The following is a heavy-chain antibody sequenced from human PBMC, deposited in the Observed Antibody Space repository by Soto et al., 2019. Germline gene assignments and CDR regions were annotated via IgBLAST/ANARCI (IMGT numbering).Heavy chain of an antibody. V-gene: IGHV4-59*01. CDR3: ARAPLGYVDY. J-gene: IGHJ4*02. CDR1: GGSISSYY. Sequence: SETLSLTCTVSGGSISSYYWSWIRQPPGKGLEWIGYIYYSGSTNYNPSLKSRVTISVDTSKNQFSLKLSSVTAADTAVYYCARAPLGYVDYWGQGTLVTVSS. CDR2: IYYSGST. D-gene: IGHD3-10*01.